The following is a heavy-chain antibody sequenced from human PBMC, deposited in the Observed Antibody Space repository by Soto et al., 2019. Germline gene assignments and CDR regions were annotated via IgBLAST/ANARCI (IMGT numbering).Heavy chain of an antibody. V-gene: IGHV3-9*01. CDR2: ISWNSGSI. Sequence: EVQLVESGGGLVQPGRSLRLSCAASGFTFDDYAMHWVRQAPGKGLEWVSGISWNSGSIGYADSVKGRFTISRDNAKNSPYLQMNSLRAEDTALYYCAKSDFGALDYWGQGTLVTVSS. D-gene: IGHD3-16*01. CDR1: GFTFDDYA. CDR3: AKSDFGALDY. J-gene: IGHJ4*02.